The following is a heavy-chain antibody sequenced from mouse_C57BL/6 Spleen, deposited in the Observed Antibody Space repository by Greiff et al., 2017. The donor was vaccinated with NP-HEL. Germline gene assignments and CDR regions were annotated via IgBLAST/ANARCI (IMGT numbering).Heavy chain of an antibody. V-gene: IGHV1-64*01. CDR2: IHPNSGST. D-gene: IGHD1-1*01. CDR1: GYTFTSYW. J-gene: IGHJ2*01. CDR3: ARKNYGSSYACDY. Sequence: QVQLQQPGAELVKPGASVKLSCKASGYTFTSYWMHWVKQRPGQGLEWIGMIHPNSGSTNYNEKFKSKATLTVDKSSSTAYMQLSSLTSEDSAVYYGARKNYGSSYACDYWGQGTTLTVSS.